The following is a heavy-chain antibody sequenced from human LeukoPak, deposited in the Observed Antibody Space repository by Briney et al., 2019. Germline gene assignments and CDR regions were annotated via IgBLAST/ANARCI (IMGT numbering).Heavy chain of an antibody. D-gene: IGHD3-10*01. CDR1: GGSISSYY. CDR2: IYYSGST. V-gene: IGHV4-59*08. Sequence: SETLSLTCTVSGGSISSYYWSWIRQPPGKGLEWIGYIYYSGSTNYNPSLKSRVTISVDTSKNQFSLKLSSVTAADTAVYYCASSLWFGAFDIWGQGTMVTVSS. CDR3: ASSLWFGAFDI. J-gene: IGHJ3*02.